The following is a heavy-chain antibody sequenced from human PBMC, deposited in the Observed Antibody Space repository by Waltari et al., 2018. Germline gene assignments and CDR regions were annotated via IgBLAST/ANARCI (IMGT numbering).Heavy chain of an antibody. V-gene: IGHV3-20*01. D-gene: IGHD3-9*01. CDR1: GFTFVDYG. Sequence: EVQLLESGGGVVRPGGSLRLSCAASGFTFVDYGMSWVRQPPRTGLDWVSGINWNGGSTGYADAVKGRFTISRDNAKNSLYLQMNSLRAEDTALYHCARLGSPYYDILTPESPSGYGMDVWGQGTTVTVSS. J-gene: IGHJ6*02. CDR2: INWNGGST. CDR3: ARLGSPYYDILTPESPSGYGMDV.